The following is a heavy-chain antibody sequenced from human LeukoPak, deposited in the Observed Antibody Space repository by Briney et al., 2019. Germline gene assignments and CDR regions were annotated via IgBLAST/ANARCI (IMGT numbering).Heavy chain of an antibody. V-gene: IGHV3-21*01. J-gene: IGHJ4*02. CDR1: GFTLSTYN. Sequence: GGSLRLSCAASGFTLSTYNIKWVRPAPRKGPEWVSSISTSSSYIYYADSVKGRFTISRDNARNSLYLQMNSLRAEDTAVYYCARDRDWNSGFDYWGQGTLVTVSS. D-gene: IGHD1-7*01. CDR3: ARDRDWNSGFDY. CDR2: ISTSSSYI.